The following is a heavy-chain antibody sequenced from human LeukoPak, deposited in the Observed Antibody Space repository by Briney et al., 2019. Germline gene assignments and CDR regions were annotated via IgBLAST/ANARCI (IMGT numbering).Heavy chain of an antibody. J-gene: IGHJ4*02. D-gene: IGHD7-27*01. CDR3: TRDKTGNYYLDY. V-gene: IGHV3-48*02. Sequence: AGGSLRLSCAASGFTFSFYSMNWVRQAPGKGLEWVSYISSSSGTIYYADSVKGRFTISRDNAKNSLYLQMNSLRDEDTAVYYCTRDKTGNYYLDYWGQGTLVTVSS. CDR1: GFTFSFYS. CDR2: ISSSSGTI.